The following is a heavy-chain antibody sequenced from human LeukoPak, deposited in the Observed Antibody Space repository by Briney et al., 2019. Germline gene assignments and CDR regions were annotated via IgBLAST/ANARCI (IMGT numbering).Heavy chain of an antibody. D-gene: IGHD5-24*01. J-gene: IGHJ6*03. Sequence: SETLSLTCAVYGGSFSGYYWSWIRQPPGKGLEWIGEINHSGSTNYNPSLKSRVTISVDTSKNQFSLKLSSVTAADTAVYYCARRYRYGYSYYYYMDVWGKGTTVTISS. V-gene: IGHV4-34*01. CDR1: GGSFSGYY. CDR3: ARRYRYGYSYYYYMDV. CDR2: INHSGST.